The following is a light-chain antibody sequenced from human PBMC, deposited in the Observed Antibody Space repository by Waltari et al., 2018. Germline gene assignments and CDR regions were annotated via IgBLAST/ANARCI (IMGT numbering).Light chain of an antibody. CDR3: QHYVRLPAT. Sequence: EIVLTQSPGTLSLSPGARATLSCRASQSVSRTLAWYQQKPVQAPKLLIYGASIRATGIPDRFTGIGSGTDFSLTISSLEPEDFAIYFCQHYVRLPATFGQGTKVEIK. CDR1: QSVSRT. V-gene: IGKV3-20*01. J-gene: IGKJ1*01. CDR2: GAS.